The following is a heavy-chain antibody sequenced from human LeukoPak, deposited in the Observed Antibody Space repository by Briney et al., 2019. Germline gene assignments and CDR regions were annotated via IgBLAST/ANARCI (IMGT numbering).Heavy chain of an antibody. CDR2: ISAYNGNT. CDR1: GYTFTSYG. CDR3: ARDFWSGYYLTVNWFDP. D-gene: IGHD3-3*01. J-gene: IGHJ5*02. V-gene: IGHV1-18*01. Sequence: ASVKVSCKASGYTFTSYGISWVRQAPGQGLEWMGWISAYNGNTNYAQKLQGRVTMTTDTSTSTAYMELRSLRSGDTAVYYCARDFWSGYYLTVNWFDPWGQGTLVTVSS.